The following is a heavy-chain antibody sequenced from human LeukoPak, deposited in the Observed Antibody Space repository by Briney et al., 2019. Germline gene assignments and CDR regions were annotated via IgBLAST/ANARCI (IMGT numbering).Heavy chain of an antibody. J-gene: IGHJ4*02. CDR3: ARDQEAIVATTFDY. D-gene: IGHD5-12*01. CDR2: ISYDGSNK. CDR1: GFTFSSYA. Sequence: PGGSLRLSCAASGFTFSSYAMHWVRQAPGKGLEWVAVISYDGSNKYYADSVKGRFTISGDNSKNTLYLQMNSLRAEDTAVYYCARDQEAIVATTFDYWGQGTLVTVSS. V-gene: IGHV3-30-3*01.